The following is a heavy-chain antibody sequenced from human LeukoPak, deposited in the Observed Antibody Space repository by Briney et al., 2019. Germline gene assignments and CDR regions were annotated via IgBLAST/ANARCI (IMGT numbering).Heavy chain of an antibody. CDR3: AKTSRGSGGFDY. Sequence: GGSLRLSCAASGFTFSSYGMHWVRQAPGKGLEWVAVISYDGSNKYYADSVKGRFTISRDNSKNTLYLQMNSLRAEDTAVYYCAKTSRGSGGFDYWGQGTLVTVSS. V-gene: IGHV3-30*18. CDR1: GFTFSSYG. J-gene: IGHJ4*02. D-gene: IGHD3-10*01. CDR2: ISYDGSNK.